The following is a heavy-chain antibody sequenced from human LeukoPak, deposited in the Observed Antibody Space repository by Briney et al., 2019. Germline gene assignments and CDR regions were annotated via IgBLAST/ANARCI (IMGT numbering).Heavy chain of an antibody. Sequence: QPGGSLRLSCAASGFTFSSYGMHWVRQAPGKGLEWVAVISYDGSNKYYADSVKGRFTISRDNSKNTLYLQMNSLRAEDTAVYYCAKALRYFDWLVPYYYYGMDVWGQGTTITVSS. J-gene: IGHJ6*02. D-gene: IGHD3-9*01. CDR2: ISYDGSNK. CDR1: GFTFSSYG. V-gene: IGHV3-30*18. CDR3: AKALRYFDWLVPYYYYGMDV.